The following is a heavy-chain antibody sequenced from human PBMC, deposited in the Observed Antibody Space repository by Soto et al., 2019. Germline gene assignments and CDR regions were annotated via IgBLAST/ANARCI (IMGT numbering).Heavy chain of an antibody. D-gene: IGHD2-15*01. J-gene: IGHJ4*01. CDR1: VFSVDTTYC. V-gene: IGHV1-2*02. Sequence: SVKVACKASVFSVDTTYCIHWVRRAPGQGLEWMGSINPNSGDTNYAQNFQGRVTMTRDTSISTAYMEVSSLTSDDTAVYYCGSPRSGTSPDVGQWGHGNLVTV. CDR2: INPNSGDT. CDR3: GSPRSGTSPDVGQ.